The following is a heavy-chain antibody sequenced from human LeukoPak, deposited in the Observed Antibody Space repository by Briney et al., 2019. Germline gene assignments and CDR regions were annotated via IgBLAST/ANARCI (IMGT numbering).Heavy chain of an antibody. CDR1: GFTFSSYG. CDR3: AKISLGGSYSFLQRPVGWFDP. V-gene: IGHV3-30*18. Sequence: GGSLRLSCAASGFTFSSYGMHWVRQAPGKGLEWVAVISYDGSNKYYADSVKGRFTISRDNSKNTLYLQMNSLRAEDTAVYYCAKISLGGSYSFLQRPVGWFDPWGQGTLVTVSS. J-gene: IGHJ5*02. D-gene: IGHD1-26*01. CDR2: ISYDGSNK.